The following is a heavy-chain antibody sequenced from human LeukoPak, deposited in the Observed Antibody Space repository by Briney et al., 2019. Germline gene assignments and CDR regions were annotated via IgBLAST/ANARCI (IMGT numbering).Heavy chain of an antibody. CDR3: ATYSSMNAREFQH. V-gene: IGHV3-7*01. J-gene: IGHJ1*01. CDR1: GFTFSSYW. Sequence: GGSLRLSCAASGFTFSSYWMSWVRQAPGKGLEWVANIKQDGSEKYYVDSAKGRFTISRDNGKNSLYVQMNSLSVEDTAVYYCATYSSMNAREFQHWGQGTPVTVSS. CDR2: IKQDGSEK. D-gene: IGHD2-2*01.